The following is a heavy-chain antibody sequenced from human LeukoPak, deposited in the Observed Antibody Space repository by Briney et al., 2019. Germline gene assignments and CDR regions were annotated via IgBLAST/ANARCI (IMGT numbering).Heavy chain of an antibody. D-gene: IGHD2-2*02. Sequence: QPGGPLRLSCAASGFTFSSYAMSWVRQAPGKGLEWVSAISGSGGSTYYADSVKGRFTISRDNSKNTLYLQMNSLRAEDTAVYYCAKLTGGYCSSTSCYTFDYWGQGTLVTVSS. J-gene: IGHJ4*02. CDR3: AKLTGGYCSSTSCYTFDY. CDR1: GFTFSSYA. V-gene: IGHV3-23*01. CDR2: ISGSGGST.